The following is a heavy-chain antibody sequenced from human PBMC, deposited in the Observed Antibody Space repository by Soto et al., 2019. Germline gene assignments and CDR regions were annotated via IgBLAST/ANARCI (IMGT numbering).Heavy chain of an antibody. V-gene: IGHV3-43*01. CDR3: AKVGDYSNYLDRRPPNSIHY. D-gene: IGHD4-4*01. CDR1: GLTFDDYT. Sequence: PGGSLRLSCAASGLTFDDYTMHWVRQSPRKGLEWVSLISWDGGSTYYADSVKGRFTISRDNSKNSLYLQMNSLRAEDTALYYCAKVGDYSNYLDRRPPNSIHYWGQRTLGTVSS. J-gene: IGHJ4*02. CDR2: ISWDGGST.